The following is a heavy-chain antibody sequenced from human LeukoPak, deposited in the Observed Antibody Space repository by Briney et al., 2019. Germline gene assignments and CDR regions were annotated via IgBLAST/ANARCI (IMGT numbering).Heavy chain of an antibody. V-gene: IGHV3-23*01. CDR3: AKDQSEYYYGSGSYYPTYFDY. Sequence: GGSLRLSCAASGFTFSSYAMSWVRQAPGKGLEWVSAISGSGGSTYYADSVKGRFTISRDNSKNTLYLQMNSLRAEDTAVYYCAKDQSEYYYGSGSYYPTYFDYWGQGTLVTVSS. CDR2: ISGSGGST. J-gene: IGHJ4*02. D-gene: IGHD3-10*01. CDR1: GFTFSSYA.